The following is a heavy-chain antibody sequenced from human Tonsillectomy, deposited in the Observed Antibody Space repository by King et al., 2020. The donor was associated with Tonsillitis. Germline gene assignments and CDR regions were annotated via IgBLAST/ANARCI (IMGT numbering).Heavy chain of an antibody. J-gene: IGHJ3*02. Sequence: QLVQSGAEVKKPGSSVKVSCKASGGTFSSYAISWVRQAPGQGLEWMGRIIPILGIANYAQKFQGRVTITADKSTSTAYMELSRLRSEDTAVYYCAKLKGYYDSSGYYPDDAFDIWGQGTMVTVSS. CDR1: GGTFSSYA. CDR3: AKLKGYYDSSGYYPDDAFDI. CDR2: IIPILGIA. D-gene: IGHD3-22*01. V-gene: IGHV1-69*04.